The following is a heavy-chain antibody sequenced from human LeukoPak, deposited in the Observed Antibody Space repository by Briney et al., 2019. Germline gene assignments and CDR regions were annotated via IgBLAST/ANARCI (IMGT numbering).Heavy chain of an antibody. D-gene: IGHD3-22*01. Sequence: SETLSLTCTVSGGSISGGNYYWSWIRQHPGKGLEWIGYVYYSGGTNYNPSLESRVTISVDTSENQFSLKLSSVTAADTAVYYCARELINGYYDRSVHSYHFDYWDQGTLVTISS. CDR3: ARELINGYYDRSVHSYHFDY. CDR1: GGSISGGNYY. V-gene: IGHV4-31*03. J-gene: IGHJ4*02. CDR2: VYYSGGT.